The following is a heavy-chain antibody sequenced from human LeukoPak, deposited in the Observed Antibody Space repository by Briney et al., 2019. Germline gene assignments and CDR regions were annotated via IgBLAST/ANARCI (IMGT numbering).Heavy chain of an antibody. CDR1: GFTFSRYD. J-gene: IGHJ4*02. V-gene: IGHV3-23*01. CDR3: ATQPGGRYQGNFDY. D-gene: IGHD1-26*01. Sequence: PGGSLRLSCAAWGFTFSRYDMRGVRQARGKGGEGGSVISRSGGSTYYAHSVQARFPISPDNSKHTLYLQMTSLRAADPAVYYCATQPGGRYQGNFDYWGQGTLVTVSS. CDR2: ISRSGGST.